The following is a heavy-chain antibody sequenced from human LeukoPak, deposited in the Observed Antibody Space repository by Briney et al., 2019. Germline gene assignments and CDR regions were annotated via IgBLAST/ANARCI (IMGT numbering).Heavy chain of an antibody. V-gene: IGHV4-34*01. CDR1: GGSFSGYY. J-gene: IGHJ4*02. CDR2: INHSGST. D-gene: IGHD5-24*01. Sequence: SETLSLTCAVYGGSFSGYYWSWIRQPPGKGLEWIGEINHSGSTNYNPSLKSRVTISVDTSKNQFSLKLSSVTAADTAVYYCARHNSGWLQFRYYFDYWGQGTPVTVSS. CDR3: ARHNSGWLQFRYYFDY.